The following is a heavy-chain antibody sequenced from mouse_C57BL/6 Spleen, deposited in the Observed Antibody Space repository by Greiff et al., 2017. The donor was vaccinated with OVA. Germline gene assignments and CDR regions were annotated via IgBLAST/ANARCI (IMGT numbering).Heavy chain of an antibody. CDR2: IRNKANGYTT. CDR1: GFTFTDYY. V-gene: IGHV7-3*01. D-gene: IGHD2-2*01. J-gene: IGHJ1*03. CDR3: ARYSEDGYDVVWYFDV. Sequence: EVKVVESGGGLVQPGGSLSLSCAASGFTFTDYYMSWVRQPPGKALEWLGFIRNKANGYTTEYSASVKGRFTISSDNSQSILYLQMNALRAEDSATYYCARYSEDGYDVVWYFDVWGTGTTVTVSS.